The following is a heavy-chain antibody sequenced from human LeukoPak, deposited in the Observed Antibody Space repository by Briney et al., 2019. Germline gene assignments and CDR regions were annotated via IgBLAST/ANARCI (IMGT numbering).Heavy chain of an antibody. CDR1: GFTFSGFW. CDR2: INSDGSEG. Sequence: GGSLRLSCAVSGFTFSGFWMSWSRQAPGKGLGWVASINSDGSEGYYADVVKGRFAISRDNAKNSLYLQINSLRAEDTAVYYCARSSYSSSSSVWGQGTMVTVSS. J-gene: IGHJ3*01. CDR3: ARSSYSSSSSV. V-gene: IGHV3-7*03. D-gene: IGHD6-6*01.